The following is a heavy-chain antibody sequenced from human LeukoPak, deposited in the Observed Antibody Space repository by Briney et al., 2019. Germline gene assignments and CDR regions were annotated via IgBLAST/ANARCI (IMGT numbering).Heavy chain of an antibody. J-gene: IGHJ5*02. CDR1: GGSISGYY. V-gene: IGHV4-59*08. CDR2: IYYSGST. Sequence: PSETLSLTCTVSGGSISGYYWSWIRQPPGKGLDWIGYIYYSGSTDYNPSLKSRVTISVDTSKNQFSLKLTSVTAADTVVYFCARSKSGAWFDPWGQGTLVTVSS. CDR3: ARSKSGAWFDP.